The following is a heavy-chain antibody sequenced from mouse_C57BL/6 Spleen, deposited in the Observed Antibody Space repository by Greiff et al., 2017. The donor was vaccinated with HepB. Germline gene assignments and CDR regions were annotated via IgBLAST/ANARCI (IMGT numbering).Heavy chain of an antibody. CDR2: ISSGGDYI. CDR1: GFTFSSYA. CDR3: TRYYGNFYYFDY. J-gene: IGHJ3*01. V-gene: IGHV5-9-1*02. Sequence: EVKLVESGEGLVKPGGSLKLSCAASGFTFSSYAMSWVRQTPEKRLEWVAYISSGGDYIYYADTVKGRFTISRDNARNTLYLQMSSLKSEDTAMYYCTRYYGNFYYFDYWGQGTLVTVSA. D-gene: IGHD2-1*01.